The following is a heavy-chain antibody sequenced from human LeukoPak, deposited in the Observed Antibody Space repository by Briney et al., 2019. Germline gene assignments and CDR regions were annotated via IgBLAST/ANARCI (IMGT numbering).Heavy chain of an antibody. CDR3: ARSPGEYGY. D-gene: IGHD3-10*01. CDR2: INWNDGST. Sequence: PGGSLRLSCAASGVTFDDYGMSWVRQAPGKGLEWVSGINWNDGSTGYADSVKGRFTISRDNAKNSLYLQMNSLRAEDTALYYCARSPGEYGYWGQGTLVTVSS. CDR1: GVTFDDYG. V-gene: IGHV3-20*04. J-gene: IGHJ4*02.